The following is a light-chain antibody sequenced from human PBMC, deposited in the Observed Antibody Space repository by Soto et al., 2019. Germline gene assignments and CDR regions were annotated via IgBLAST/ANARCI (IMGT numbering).Light chain of an antibody. J-gene: IGLJ2*01. CDR3: SSYAGNNNVV. CDR1: SSDVGGYDY. CDR2: EVN. V-gene: IGLV2-8*01. Sequence: QSVLTQPPSASGSPGQSVTISCTGTSSDVGGYDYVSWHQHHPGKAPELMIYEVNKRPSGVPDRFSGSKSGNTASLTVSRLQVEDEADYYCSSYAGNNNVVFGGGTKVTVL.